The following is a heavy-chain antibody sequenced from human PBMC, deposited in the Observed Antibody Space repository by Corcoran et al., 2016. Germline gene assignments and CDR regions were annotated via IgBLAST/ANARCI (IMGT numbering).Heavy chain of an antibody. CDR2: IKGGENEK. J-gene: IGHJ4*02. V-gene: IGHV3-7*01. CDR1: GFAFDTYW. D-gene: IGHD6-13*01. CDR3: GISSWNDY. Sequence: EVQLVESGGGLVQPGGSLRLSCAASGFAFDTYWMNWVRQAPGKGLEWVANIKGGENEKYYVDSVKGRFTISRDNGKNFVYLQMNSLRAEDTAVYYCGISSWNDYWGQGTLVTVSS.